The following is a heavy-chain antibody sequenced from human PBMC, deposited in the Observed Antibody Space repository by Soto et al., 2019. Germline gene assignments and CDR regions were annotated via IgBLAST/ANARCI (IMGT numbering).Heavy chain of an antibody. CDR2: TYYSGST. CDR1: GGSISSSSYY. D-gene: IGHD6-13*01. Sequence: SETLSLTCTVSGGSISSSSYYWGWIRQPPGKGLEWIGSTYYSGSTSSNPSLKIRVAISVDRSKNQFSLKLSSVTAADTAVYYCARRGSSSWYSNDYYYYYMDVWGKGTTVTVSS. J-gene: IGHJ6*03. CDR3: ARRGSSSWYSNDYYYYYMDV. V-gene: IGHV4-39*01.